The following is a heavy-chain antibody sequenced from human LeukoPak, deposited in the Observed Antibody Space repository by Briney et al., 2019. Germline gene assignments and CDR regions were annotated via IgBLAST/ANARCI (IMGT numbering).Heavy chain of an antibody. Sequence: GGSLRLSRAASGFIFDDHGMSWVRQAPGKGLEWVSYISGSVSTIYYADSLKGRFNISRDNAKNSLYLQMNSLSAEDTAVYYCARDLRGVVVITTRGYDYWGQGTLVTVSS. CDR2: ISGSVSTI. J-gene: IGHJ4*02. CDR1: GFIFDDHG. V-gene: IGHV3-48*04. CDR3: ARDLRGVVVITTRGYDY. D-gene: IGHD3-22*01.